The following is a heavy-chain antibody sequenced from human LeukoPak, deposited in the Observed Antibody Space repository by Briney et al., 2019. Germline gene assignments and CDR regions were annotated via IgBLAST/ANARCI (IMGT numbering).Heavy chain of an antibody. CDR3: ATGKRYTYGTFDY. V-gene: IGHV3-48*02. Sequence: PGGSLRLSCAASGFSFSSYSMNWVRQAPGKGLEWVSYISSSSNTIYYADSVKGRVTISRDNAKNSLFLQMDSLRDEDTAVYYCATGKRYTYGTFDYWGQGTLVTVSS. CDR2: ISSSSNTI. J-gene: IGHJ4*02. CDR1: GFSFSSYS. D-gene: IGHD5-18*01.